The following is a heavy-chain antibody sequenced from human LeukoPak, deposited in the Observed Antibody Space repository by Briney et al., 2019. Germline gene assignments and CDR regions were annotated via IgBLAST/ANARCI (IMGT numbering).Heavy chain of an antibody. V-gene: IGHV1-2*02. CDR1: GYTFTDYY. Sequence: ASVKVSCQASGYTFTDYYMHWVRQAPGQGLEWMGWINPNSGGTNYAQKFQGRVTMTRDTSISTAYMELSRLRSDDTGVYYCARVYLGVYYYGSSGYSHLDYWGQGTLVTVSS. CDR2: INPNSGGT. J-gene: IGHJ4*02. CDR3: ARVYLGVYYYGSSGYSHLDY. D-gene: IGHD3-22*01.